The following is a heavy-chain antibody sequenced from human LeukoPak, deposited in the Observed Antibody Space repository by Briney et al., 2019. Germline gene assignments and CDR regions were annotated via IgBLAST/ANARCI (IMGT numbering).Heavy chain of an antibody. J-gene: IGHJ1*01. CDR2: IQYDGSNK. D-gene: IGHD3-9*01. CDR3: ATRYFDWLQEYFQH. CDR1: GFTFSSYG. Sequence: GGSLRLSCAASGFTFSSYGMHWVRQAPDKGLEWVAFIQYDGSNKYYADSVKGRFTISRDNSKNTVYLQMNNLRAEDTAMYYCATRYFDWLQEYFQHWGQGTLVTVSS. V-gene: IGHV3-30*02.